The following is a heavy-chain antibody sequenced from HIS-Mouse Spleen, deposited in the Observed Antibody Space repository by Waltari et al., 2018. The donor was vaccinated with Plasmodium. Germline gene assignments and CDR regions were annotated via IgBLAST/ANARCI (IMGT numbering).Heavy chain of an antibody. CDR2: IYHSGST. CDR1: GYSISSGYY. CDR3: ARGVGYSSSWYWFDP. J-gene: IGHJ5*02. Sequence: QVQLQESGPGLVKPSETLSLTCTVSGYSISSGYYWGWIRPPPGKGLEWIGSIYHSGSTSYNPSLKSRVTISVDTSKKQFSLKLSAVTAADTAVYYCARGVGYSSSWYWFDPWGQGTLVTVSS. V-gene: IGHV4-38-2*02. D-gene: IGHD6-13*01.